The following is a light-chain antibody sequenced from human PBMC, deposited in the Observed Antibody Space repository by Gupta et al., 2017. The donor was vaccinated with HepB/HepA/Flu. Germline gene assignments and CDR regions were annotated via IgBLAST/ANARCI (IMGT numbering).Light chain of an antibody. CDR2: AAS. CDR1: QGVSSS. CDR3: QQLNNYPVT. Sequence: DIQLTQSPSFLSASIGDRVTITCRASQGVSSSLAWYQQKPGKAPNLLIYAASTLQSGVPSRFSGSGSGTEFTLTITSLQPEDFATYYCQQLNNYPVTFGGGTKVE. J-gene: IGKJ4*01. V-gene: IGKV1-9*01.